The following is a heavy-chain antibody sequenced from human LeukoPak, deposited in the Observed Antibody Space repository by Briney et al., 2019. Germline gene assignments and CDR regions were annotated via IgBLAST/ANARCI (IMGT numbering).Heavy chain of an antibody. CDR1: GFTFSSYA. Sequence: GGSLRLSCAASGFTFSSYAMSWVRQAPGKGLEWVSTISGSGGSAYYADSVKGRFTISRDNSKNTLYLQMNSLRAEDTAVYYCARGGPLGDTNRFDFWGQGSLVTVSS. CDR3: ARGGPLGDTNRFDF. V-gene: IGHV3-23*01. J-gene: IGHJ4*02. D-gene: IGHD3-10*01. CDR2: ISGSGGSA.